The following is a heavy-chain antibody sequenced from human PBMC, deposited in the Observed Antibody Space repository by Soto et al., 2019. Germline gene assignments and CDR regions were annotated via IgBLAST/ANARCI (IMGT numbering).Heavy chain of an antibody. D-gene: IGHD6-13*01. CDR2: ISGSGGST. Sequence: VGSLRLSCAASGFTFSSHAMSWVRQAPGKGLEWVSAISGSGGSTYYADSVKGRFTISRDNSKNTLYLQMNSLRAEDTAVYYCAKDASSSWRRRLNYYGMDVWGQGTTVTVSS. J-gene: IGHJ6*02. CDR3: AKDASSSWRRRLNYYGMDV. CDR1: GFTFSSHA. V-gene: IGHV3-23*01.